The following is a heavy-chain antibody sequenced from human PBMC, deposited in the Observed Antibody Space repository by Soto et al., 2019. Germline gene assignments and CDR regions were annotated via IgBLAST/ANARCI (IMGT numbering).Heavy chain of an antibody. Sequence: QVQLQQWGAGLLKPSETLALTCAVYGGSFSGYYWTWIRQPPGKELEWIGEINHSGSTNYNPSLKSRVTISVDTSKNQFSLKLSSVTAADTAVYYCARGGYYDSGKNFQHWGQGTQVTVPS. D-gene: IGHD3-10*01. J-gene: IGHJ1*01. CDR3: ARGGYYDSGKNFQH. CDR1: GGSFSGYY. V-gene: IGHV4-34*01. CDR2: INHSGST.